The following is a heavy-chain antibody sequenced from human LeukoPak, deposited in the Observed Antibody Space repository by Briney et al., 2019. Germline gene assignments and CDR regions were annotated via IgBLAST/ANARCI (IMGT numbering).Heavy chain of an antibody. CDR3: ARGDYFDY. CDR2: ISRSGSTK. V-gene: IGHV3-11*04. J-gene: IGHJ4*02. Sequence: GGSLRLSCAASGFTFSDYNMRWIRQAPGKGLEWVSSISRSGSTKYYADSVKGRFTISRDNAKNTLYLQMNSLGVEDTGVYYCARGDYFDYWGQGTLVTVSS. CDR1: GFTFSDYN.